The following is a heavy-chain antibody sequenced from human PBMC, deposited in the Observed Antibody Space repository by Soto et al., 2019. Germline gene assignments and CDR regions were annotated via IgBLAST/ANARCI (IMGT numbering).Heavy chain of an antibody. Sequence: GASVKVSCKASGYTFTGYYMHWVRQAPGQGLEWMGWINPKNGGTNYVQKFQAWVTMARDTSISTAYMELSRLRSDDTAVYYCERCDSLNGSYEEFDYWAQGTLVTVSS. CDR3: ERCDSLNGSYEEFDY. J-gene: IGHJ4*02. D-gene: IGHD3-9*01. CDR2: INPKNGGT. V-gene: IGHV1-2*04. CDR1: GYTFTGYY.